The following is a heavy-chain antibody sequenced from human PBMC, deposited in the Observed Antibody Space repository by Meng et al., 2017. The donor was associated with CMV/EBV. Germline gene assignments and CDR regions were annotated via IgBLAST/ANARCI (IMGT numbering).Heavy chain of an antibody. J-gene: IGHJ4*02. D-gene: IGHD3-22*01. CDR1: GGSFSGYY. CDR2: INHSGST. Sequence: VQLQQWGAGLLKPSATLSLPCAVYGGSFSGYYWSWIRQPPGKGLEWIGEINHSGSTNYNPSLKSRVTISVDTSKNQFSLKLSSVTAADTAVYYCARGGPNDSSGYYPYYFDYWGQGTLVTVSS. V-gene: IGHV4-34*01. CDR3: ARGGPNDSSGYYPYYFDY.